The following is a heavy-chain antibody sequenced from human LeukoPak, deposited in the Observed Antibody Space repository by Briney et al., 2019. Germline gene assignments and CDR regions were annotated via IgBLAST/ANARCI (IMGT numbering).Heavy chain of an antibody. Sequence: ASVKVSCKASGYTFTSYAMHWVRQAPGQRLEWMGWVNAGNGNTKYSQKFQGRVTITRDTSASTAYMELSSLRSEDTAVYYCARGGMIVGATIAVGWKDAFDIWGQGTMVTVSS. J-gene: IGHJ3*02. V-gene: IGHV1-3*01. CDR2: VNAGNGNT. CDR1: GYTFTSYA. D-gene: IGHD1-26*01. CDR3: ARGGMIVGATIAVGWKDAFDI.